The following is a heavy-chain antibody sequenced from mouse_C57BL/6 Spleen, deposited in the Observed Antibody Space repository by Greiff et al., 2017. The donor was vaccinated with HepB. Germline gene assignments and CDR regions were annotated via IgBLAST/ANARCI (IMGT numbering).Heavy chain of an antibody. Sequence: VQRVESGAELAKPGASVKLSCKASGYTFTSYWMHWVKQRPGQGLEWIGYINPSSGYTKYNQKFKDKATLTADKSSSTAYMQLSSLTYEDSAVYYCARGELGRGFAYWGQGTLVTVSA. CDR2: INPSSGYT. CDR1: GYTFTSYW. D-gene: IGHD4-1*01. J-gene: IGHJ3*01. CDR3: ARGELGRGFAY. V-gene: IGHV1-7*01.